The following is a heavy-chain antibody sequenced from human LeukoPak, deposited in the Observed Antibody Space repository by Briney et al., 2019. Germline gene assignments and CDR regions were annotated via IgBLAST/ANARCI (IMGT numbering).Heavy chain of an antibody. CDR3: AKDQCFTRSSELCVPTCYYDSSGYRFDY. J-gene: IGHJ4*02. CDR2: ISGSGGST. V-gene: IGHV3-23*01. D-gene: IGHD3-22*01. Sequence: WGSLRLSCAASGFTFSSYAMSWVRQAPGKGLEWVSAISGSGGSTYYADSVKGRFTISRDNSKNTLYLQMNSLRAEDTAVYYCAKDQCFTRSSELCVPTCYYDSSGYRFDYWGQGTLVTVSS. CDR1: GFTFSSYA.